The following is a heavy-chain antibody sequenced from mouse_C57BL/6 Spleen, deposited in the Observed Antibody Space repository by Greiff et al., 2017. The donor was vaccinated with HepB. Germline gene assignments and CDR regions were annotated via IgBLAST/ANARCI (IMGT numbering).Heavy chain of an antibody. Sequence: QVQLKESGAELSKPGASVKLSCKASGYTFTSYWMHWVKQRPGQGLEWIGYINPSSGYTKYNQKFKDKATLTADKSSSTAYIQLSSLTYEDSAVYYCARSGILYHYAMDYWGQGTSVTVSS. CDR1: GYTFTSYW. CDR2: INPSSGYT. D-gene: IGHD2-12*01. J-gene: IGHJ4*01. CDR3: ARSGILYHYAMDY. V-gene: IGHV1-7*01.